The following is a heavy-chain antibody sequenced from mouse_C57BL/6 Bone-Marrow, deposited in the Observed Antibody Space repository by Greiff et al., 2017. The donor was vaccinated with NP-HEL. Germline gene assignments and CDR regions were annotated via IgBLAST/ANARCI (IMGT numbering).Heavy chain of an antibody. V-gene: IGHV3-6*01. CDR2: ISYDGSN. CDR3: ARDEDYDYDRLAMDY. J-gene: IGHJ4*01. CDR1: GYSITSGYY. D-gene: IGHD2-4*01. Sequence: EVKLQESGPGLVKPSQSLSLTCSVTGYSITSGYYWNWIRQFPGNKLEWMGYISYDGSNNYNPSLKNRISITRDTSKNQFFLKLNSVTTEDTATYYCARDEDYDYDRLAMDYWGQGTSVTVSS.